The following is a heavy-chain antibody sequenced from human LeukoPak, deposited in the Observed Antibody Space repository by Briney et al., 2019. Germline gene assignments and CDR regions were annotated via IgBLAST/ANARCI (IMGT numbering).Heavy chain of an antibody. CDR2: ISSSSSYI. J-gene: IGHJ4*02. CDR1: GFTFSRYS. CDR3: ARDTRFINDYGDYYFDY. D-gene: IGHD4-17*01. Sequence: GGSLRHSHAPSGFTFSRYSLNWVRPAPPRGGEGVSSISSSSSYISYADSVKGRFTNSRDNAKNSLYLQMNSLRAEDTAVYYCARDTRFINDYGDYYFDYWGQGTLVTVSS. V-gene: IGHV3-21*01.